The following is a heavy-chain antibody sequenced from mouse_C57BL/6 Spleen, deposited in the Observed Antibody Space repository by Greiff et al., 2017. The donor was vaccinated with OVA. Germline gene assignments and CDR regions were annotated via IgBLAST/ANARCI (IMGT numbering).Heavy chain of an antibody. V-gene: IGHV14-4*01. J-gene: IGHJ4*01. CDR2: IDPENGDT. CDR3: TWGSVYYGSSAYAMDS. D-gene: IGHD1-1*01. CDR1: GFNIKDDY. Sequence: VQLQQSGAELVRPGASVKLSCTASGFNIKDDYMHWVKQRPEQGLEWIGWIDPENGDTEYASKFQGKATITADTSSNTAYLQLSSLTSEDTAVYYCTWGSVYYGSSAYAMDSWGQGTSVTVSS.